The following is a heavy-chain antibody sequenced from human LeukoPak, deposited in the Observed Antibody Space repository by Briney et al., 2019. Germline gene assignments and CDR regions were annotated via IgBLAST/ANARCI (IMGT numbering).Heavy chain of an antibody. J-gene: IGHJ4*02. CDR2: ISGSGGST. CDR1: GFTFSSYG. Sequence: GGSLRLSCAASGFTFSSYGMSWVCQAPGKGLEWVSAISGSGGSTYYADSVKGRFTISRDNSKNTLYLQMNSLRAEDTAVYYCARLSPAVVADYWGQGTLVTVSS. D-gene: IGHD4-23*01. V-gene: IGHV3-23*01. CDR3: ARLSPAVVADY.